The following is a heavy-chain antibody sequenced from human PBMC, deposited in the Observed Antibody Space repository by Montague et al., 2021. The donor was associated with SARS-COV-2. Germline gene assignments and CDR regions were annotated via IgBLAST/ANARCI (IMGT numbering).Heavy chain of an antibody. V-gene: IGHV4-4*07. CDR3: ARLRGAGLNYFDY. Sequence: SETLSLTCTVSGGSISSYYWSWIRQPAGKALEWIGRVYTSGSTNYNPSLKSRVTISVDTSKNQFSLKLSSVTAADTAVYYCARLRGAGLNYFDYWGQGTLVTVSS. J-gene: IGHJ4*02. CDR1: GGSISSYY. CDR2: VYTSGST. D-gene: IGHD6-19*01.